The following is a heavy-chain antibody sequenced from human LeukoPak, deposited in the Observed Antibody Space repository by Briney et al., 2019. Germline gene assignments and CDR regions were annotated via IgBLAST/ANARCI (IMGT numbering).Heavy chain of an antibody. D-gene: IGHD6-25*01. Sequence: AASVKVSCKASGGTFSSYAISWVRQAPGQGLEWMGRIIPIFGTANYEQKFQGRVTITTDESTSTAYMELSSLRSEDTAVYYCARGGDGSVQFDYWGQGTLVTVSS. CDR1: GGTFSSYA. CDR3: ARGGDGSVQFDY. V-gene: IGHV1-69*05. J-gene: IGHJ4*02. CDR2: IIPIFGTA.